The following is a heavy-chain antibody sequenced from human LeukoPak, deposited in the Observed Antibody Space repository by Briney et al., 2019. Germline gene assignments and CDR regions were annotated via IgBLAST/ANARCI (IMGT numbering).Heavy chain of an antibody. D-gene: IGHD3-10*01. CDR2: IGTAADK. V-gene: IGHV3-13*01. CDR1: GFTFSDYD. CDR3: GGWGVRRGSYGKDV. Sequence: PGGSLRLSCVGSGFTFSDYDMQWVRQPTGRRLEWVSAIGTAADKNYPVSVMGGFSILRENDKNTLYLQLNSVTAGDTAVYDCGGWGVRRGSYGKDVWGQGATVTVSS. J-gene: IGHJ6*02.